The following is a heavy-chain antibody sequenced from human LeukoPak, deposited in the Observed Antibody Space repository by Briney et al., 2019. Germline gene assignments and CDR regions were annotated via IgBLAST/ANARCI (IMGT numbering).Heavy chain of an antibody. V-gene: IGHV4-39*07. Sequence: SETLSLTCTVSGGSISSNNYYWGWIRQPPGKGLEWIGSVHYSGNSYYNSSLKSRVIISVDTSKNQFSLQLSSVTAADTAVYYCARLTYYYGSVTYYNPVFDYWGQGTLVTVSS. D-gene: IGHD3-10*01. CDR2: VHYSGNS. CDR1: GGSISSNNYY. CDR3: ARLTYYYGSVTYYNPVFDY. J-gene: IGHJ4*02.